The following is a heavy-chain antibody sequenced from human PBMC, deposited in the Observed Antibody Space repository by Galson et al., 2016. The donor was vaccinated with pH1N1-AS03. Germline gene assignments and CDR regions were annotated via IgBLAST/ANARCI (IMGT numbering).Heavy chain of an antibody. V-gene: IGHV3-48*02. J-gene: IGHJ4*02. CDR1: GFTFNSYH. D-gene: IGHD3-16*01. Sequence: SLRLSCAASGFTFNSYHMSWVRQAPGKGLEWVSYINSGSYIIHYADSVKGRFTISRDNAKNSLYLQMDSLRDEDTATYFCARDSNAGGTCDYWGRGAMVTVSA. CDR3: ARDSNAGGTCDY. CDR2: INSGSYII.